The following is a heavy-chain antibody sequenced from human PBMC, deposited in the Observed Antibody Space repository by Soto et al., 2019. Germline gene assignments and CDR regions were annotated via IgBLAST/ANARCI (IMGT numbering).Heavy chain of an antibody. CDR1: GYTFTSYG. D-gene: IGHD3-3*01. J-gene: IGHJ6*03. Sequence: ASVKVSCKASGYTFTSYGISWVRQAPGQGLEWMGWISAYNGNTNYAQKLQGRVTMTTDTSTSTAYMELRSLRSDDTAVYYCASLGADKITIFGVVYYYMDVRGKATTVTVSS. CDR3: ASLGADKITIFGVVYYYMDV. CDR2: ISAYNGNT. V-gene: IGHV1-18*01.